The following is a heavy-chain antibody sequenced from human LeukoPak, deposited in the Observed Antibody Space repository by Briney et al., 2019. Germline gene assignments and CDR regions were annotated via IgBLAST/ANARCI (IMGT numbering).Heavy chain of an antibody. CDR2: INHSGST. Sequence: SETLSLTCAVYGGSFSDYYWSWIRQPPGKGLEWIGEINHSGSTNYNPSLKSRVTISVDTSKNQFSLKLSSVTAADTAVYYCAKSSGYGLVDIWGQGTMVTVSS. V-gene: IGHV4-34*01. J-gene: IGHJ3*02. CDR3: AKSSGYGLVDI. CDR1: GGSFSDYY. D-gene: IGHD3-22*01.